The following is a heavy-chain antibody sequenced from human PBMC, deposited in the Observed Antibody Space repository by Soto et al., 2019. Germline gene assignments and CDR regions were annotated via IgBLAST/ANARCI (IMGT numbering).Heavy chain of an antibody. CDR3: ARSAVSPFGGLIGPFDY. D-gene: IGHD3-16*02. CDR1: GYTFTGYA. CDR2: INAGNGNT. J-gene: IGHJ4*02. Sequence: QGQLVQSGAEAKKTGASVKVSCKASGYTFTGYAMHWVRQAPGQRLEWMGWINAGNGNTKYSQKFQGRVTITRDTSAITAYMELSILRPQNTAVYYCARSAVSPFGGLIGPFDYWGQGNLVTVSS. V-gene: IGHV1-3*01.